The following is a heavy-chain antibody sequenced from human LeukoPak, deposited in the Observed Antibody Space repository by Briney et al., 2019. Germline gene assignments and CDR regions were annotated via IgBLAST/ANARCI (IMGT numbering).Heavy chain of an antibody. D-gene: IGHD5-18*01. CDR3: AKGDKPVIAMVMFDY. Sequence: GGSLRLSCAASRFTFSSYGMSWVRQAPGKGLEWVSAISGSGGSTYYADSVKGRFTISRDNSKTTLYLQMNSLRAGDTAVYYCAKGDKPVIAMVMFDYWGQGTLVTVSS. V-gene: IGHV3-23*01. CDR2: ISGSGGST. CDR1: RFTFSSYG. J-gene: IGHJ4*02.